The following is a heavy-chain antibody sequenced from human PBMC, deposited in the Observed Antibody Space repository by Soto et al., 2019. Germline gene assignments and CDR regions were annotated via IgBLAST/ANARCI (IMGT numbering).Heavy chain of an antibody. CDR2: INPSGGST. CDR3: ARSPTWDGDYGYYFDY. V-gene: IGHV1-46*03. D-gene: IGHD4-17*01. CDR1: GYTFTSYY. J-gene: IGHJ4*02. Sequence: ASVKVSCKASGYTFTSYYMHWVRQAPGQGLEWMGIINPSGGSTSYAQKFQGRVTMTRDTSTSTVYMELSGLRSEDTAVYYCARSPTWDGDYGYYFDYWGQGTLVTVSS.